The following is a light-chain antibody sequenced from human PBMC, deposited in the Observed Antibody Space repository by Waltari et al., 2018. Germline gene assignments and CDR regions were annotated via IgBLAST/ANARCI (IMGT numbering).Light chain of an antibody. CDR3: QSYDSSWGV. CDR2: GNS. Sequence: QSVLTQPPSVSGAPGQRVTISCTGSSSNIGAGYDVHWYQQLPGTAPKLLIYGNSNRPSGGPDRFSGAKSGTSASLAITGLQAEDEADYYCQSYDSSWGVFGGGTKLTVL. V-gene: IGLV1-40*01. J-gene: IGLJ3*02. CDR1: SSNIGAGYD.